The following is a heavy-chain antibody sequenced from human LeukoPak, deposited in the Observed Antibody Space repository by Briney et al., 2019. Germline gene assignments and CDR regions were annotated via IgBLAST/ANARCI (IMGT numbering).Heavy chain of an antibody. CDR2: IYHSGST. CDR1: GGSISSSNW. V-gene: IGHV4-4*02. D-gene: IGHD3-10*01. J-gene: IGHJ5*02. CDR3: ARERLWFGELPENWFDP. Sequence: SETLSLTCAVSGGSISSSNWWSWVRQPPGKGLEWIGEIYHSGSTNYNPSLKSLVTISVDKSKNQFSLKLSSVTAADTAVYYCARERLWFGELPENWFDPWGQGTLVTVSS.